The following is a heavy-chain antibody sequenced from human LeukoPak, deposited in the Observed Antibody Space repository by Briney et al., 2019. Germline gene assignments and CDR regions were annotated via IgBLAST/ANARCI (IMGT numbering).Heavy chain of an antibody. V-gene: IGHV5-51*01. CDR2: IYPGDSDT. CDR1: GYSFTSYW. CDR3: ARHYRYYYGSGSYYNPYYFDY. Sequence: GESLKISCKGSGYSFTSYWIGWVRQMPGKGLEWMGIIYPGDSDTRYSPSFQGQVTISADKSISTAYLQRSSLKASDTAMYYCARHYRYYYGSGSYYNPYYFDYWGQGTLVTVSS. D-gene: IGHD3-10*01. J-gene: IGHJ4*02.